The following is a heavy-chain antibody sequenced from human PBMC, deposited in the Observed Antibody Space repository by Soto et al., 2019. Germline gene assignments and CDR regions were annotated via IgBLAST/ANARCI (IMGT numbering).Heavy chain of an antibody. J-gene: IGHJ6*02. CDR3: ARRRAVVEARQYYYYVMDV. CDR2: MNPNSGNT. Sequence: ASVKVSCKASGYTFTNNDINWVRQATGQGLEWMGWMNPNSGNTVFAQKFQGRVNMTRDTSTGTAYMELSSLRSEDTAVYYCARRRAVVEARQYYYYVMDVWGQGTTVTVSS. CDR1: GYTFTNND. V-gene: IGHV1-8*01. D-gene: IGHD6-6*01.